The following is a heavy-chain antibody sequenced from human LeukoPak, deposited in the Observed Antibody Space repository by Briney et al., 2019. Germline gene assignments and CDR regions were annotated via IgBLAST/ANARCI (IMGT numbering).Heavy chain of an antibody. V-gene: IGHV3-21*01. CDR3: ARAKQLLVPDAFDI. CDR1: AFTFSSYA. D-gene: IGHD6-13*01. Sequence: PGGSLRLSCAASAFTFSSYAMSWVRQAPGKGLEWVSSISSSSTYIYYADSVKGRFTISRDNAENSLYLQMNGLRAEDTAVYYCARAKQLLVPDAFDIWGQGTMVTVSS. J-gene: IGHJ3*02. CDR2: ISSSSTYI.